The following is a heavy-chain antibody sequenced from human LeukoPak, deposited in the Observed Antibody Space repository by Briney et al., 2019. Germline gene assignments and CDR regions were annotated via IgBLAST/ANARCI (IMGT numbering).Heavy chain of an antibody. CDR2: ISAYNGNT. J-gene: IGHJ4*02. CDR1: GYTFTSYG. V-gene: IGHV1-18*01. Sequence: ASVKVSCTASGYTFTSYGISWVRPAPGQGLAWMGWISAYNGNTNYAQKLQGRVTMTTDTSTSTAYMELRSLRSDDTAVYYCARIEMAFFDYWGQGTLVTVSS. CDR3: ARIEMAFFDY. D-gene: IGHD5-24*01.